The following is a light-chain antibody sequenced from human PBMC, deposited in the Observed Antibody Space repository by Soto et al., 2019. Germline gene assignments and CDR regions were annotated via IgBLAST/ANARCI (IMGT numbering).Light chain of an antibody. CDR2: KAS. Sequence: DIQMTQTPSTLSASIGDRVTITCRASQSISDRLAWYQQKPGKAPKLLIYKASSLESGVPSRFSGSGSGTEFTLTISSLQPDDFATYYCQQYNSAWTFGQGTKVDI. CDR1: QSISDR. V-gene: IGKV1-5*03. CDR3: QQYNSAWT. J-gene: IGKJ1*01.